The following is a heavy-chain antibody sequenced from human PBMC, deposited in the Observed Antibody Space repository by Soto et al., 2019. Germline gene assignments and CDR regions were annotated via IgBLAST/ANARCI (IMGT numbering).Heavy chain of an antibody. V-gene: IGHV4-30-4*01. CDR2: IYYSGST. CDR3: ARSVVVAAEHFDY. Sequence: PSETLSLTCTVSGGSISSGDYYWSWIRQPPGKGLEWIGYIYYSGSTYYNPSLKSRVTISVDTSKNQFSLKLSSVTAADTAVYYCARSVVVAAEHFDYWGQGTLVTVS. CDR1: GGSISSGDYY. J-gene: IGHJ4*02. D-gene: IGHD2-15*01.